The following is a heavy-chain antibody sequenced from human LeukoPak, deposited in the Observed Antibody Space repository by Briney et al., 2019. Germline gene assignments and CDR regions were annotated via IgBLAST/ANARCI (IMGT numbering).Heavy chain of an antibody. D-gene: IGHD2-2*01. V-gene: IGHV3-30*02. Sequence: GGSLRLSCAASGFTFSSYGMHWVRQSPGKGLEWVAFIRYDGSNKYYADSVKGRFTISRDNSKNTLYLQMNSLRAEDTAVYYCAKDAIVVVPAGVDYWGQGTLVTVPS. J-gene: IGHJ4*02. CDR1: GFTFSSYG. CDR3: AKDAIVVVPAGVDY. CDR2: IRYDGSNK.